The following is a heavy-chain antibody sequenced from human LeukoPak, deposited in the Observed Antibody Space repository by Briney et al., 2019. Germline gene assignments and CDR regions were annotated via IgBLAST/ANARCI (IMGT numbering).Heavy chain of an antibody. D-gene: IGHD6-13*01. Sequence: SETLSLTCAVSGASITYYWSWVRQPPGKGLEWIGEVHRDGYTNYNPSLKSRVTMSVDKSKNQFSLKLSSVTAADTAVYYCARVRGYSSTWYNYWGQGTLVTVSS. V-gene: IGHV4-4*02. CDR3: ARVRGYSSTWYNY. J-gene: IGHJ4*02. CDR1: GASITYY. CDR2: VHRDGYT.